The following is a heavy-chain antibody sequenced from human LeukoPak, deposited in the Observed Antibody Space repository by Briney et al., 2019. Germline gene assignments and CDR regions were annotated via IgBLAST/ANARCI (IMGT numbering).Heavy chain of an antibody. V-gene: IGHV1-2*06. Sequence: ASVKVSCKASGYTFTGYYMHWVRQAPGQGVEWMGRINPNSGGTNYAQKFQGRVTMTRDTSISTAYMELSRLRSDDTAVYYCARSVYYYDSSGPNYWGQGTLVTVSS. CDR1: GYTFTGYY. J-gene: IGHJ4*02. CDR3: ARSVYYYDSSGPNY. D-gene: IGHD3-22*01. CDR2: INPNSGGT.